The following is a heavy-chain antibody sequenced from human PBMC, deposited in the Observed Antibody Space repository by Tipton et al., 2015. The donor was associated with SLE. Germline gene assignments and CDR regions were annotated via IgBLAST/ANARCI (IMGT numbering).Heavy chain of an antibody. V-gene: IGHV3-49*04. Sequence: SLRLSCTSSGFTFGDYAMGWVRQAPGKGLEWVGFIRSKDYGGTPEYAASVKGRFTISRDDSKNIAYLQMNGLKSEDTAMYYCTRMVCSGGTCPDDYWGQGTLVTVSS. CDR3: TRMVCSGGTCPDDY. D-gene: IGHD2-15*01. J-gene: IGHJ4*02. CDR2: IRSKDYGGTP. CDR1: GFTFGDYA.